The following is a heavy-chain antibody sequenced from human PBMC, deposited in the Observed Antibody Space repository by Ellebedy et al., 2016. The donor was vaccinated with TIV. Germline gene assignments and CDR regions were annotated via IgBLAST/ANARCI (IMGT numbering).Heavy chain of an antibody. V-gene: IGHV4-59*08. J-gene: IGHJ4*02. D-gene: IGHD2/OR15-2a*01. CDR1: AGSIGSYY. Sequence: SETLSLXXTVSAGSIGSYYWTWIRQSPGKGLEWIGNIFYSGSANYNPSLKSRVTFSIDTSRKQFSLNLRSVTAADTAVYYCAAPSPRLSQTPHLHFWGQGTLVTVS. CDR2: IFYSGSA. CDR3: AAPSPRLSQTPHLHF.